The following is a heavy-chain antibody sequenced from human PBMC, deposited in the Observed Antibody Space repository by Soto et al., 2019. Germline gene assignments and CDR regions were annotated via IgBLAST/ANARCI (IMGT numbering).Heavy chain of an antibody. CDR2: INGDGSFT. CDR3: ARVATGSYNWFDP. Sequence: EVQLVESGGGLFQPGGSLRLSCAASGFTFSTYWMHWVRQGPGKGLEWVSRINGDGSFTTYAGSVKGRFTISRDNARNTLYLQMHSLRAEDTAVYFCARVATGSYNWFDPWGQGTLVTVSS. D-gene: IGHD1-26*01. CDR1: GFTFSTYW. V-gene: IGHV3-74*01. J-gene: IGHJ5*02.